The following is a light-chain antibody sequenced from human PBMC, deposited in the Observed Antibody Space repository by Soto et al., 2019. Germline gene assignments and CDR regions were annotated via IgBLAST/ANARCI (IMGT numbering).Light chain of an antibody. CDR1: SSDIGGYGYNY. CDR2: EVS. J-gene: IGLJ1*01. CDR3: SSYAGSSNV. V-gene: IGLV2-14*01. Sequence: QSALTQPASVSGSRGQSITMSCTGTSSDIGGYGYNYVSWYQQHPGKVPKLMIYEVSNRPSGVSNRFSGSKSGNTASLTISGLQAEDEADYYCSSYAGSSNVFGTGTKLTVL.